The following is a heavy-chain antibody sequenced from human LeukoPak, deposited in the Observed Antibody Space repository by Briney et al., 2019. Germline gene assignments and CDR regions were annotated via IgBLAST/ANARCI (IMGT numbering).Heavy chain of an antibody. CDR3: ARERNGMDV. CDR1: GGSISSGGYS. J-gene: IGHJ6*02. V-gene: IGHV4-30-2*01. CDR2: IYHSGAT. Sequence: PSQTLSLTCAVSGGSISSGGYSWSWVRQPPGKGLEWIGYIYHSGATYYNPSLKSRVTISVDKSKNQFSLKLTSVTAADTAVYYCARERNGMDVWGQGITVTVSS.